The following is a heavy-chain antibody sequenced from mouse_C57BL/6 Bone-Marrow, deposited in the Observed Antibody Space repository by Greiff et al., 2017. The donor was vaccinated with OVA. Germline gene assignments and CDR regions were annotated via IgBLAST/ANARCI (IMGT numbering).Heavy chain of an antibody. CDR3: ARDVYY. CDR2: ISDGGSYT. V-gene: IGHV5-4*01. Sequence: EVKLMESGGGLVKPGGSLKISCAASGFTFSSYAMSWVRQTPEKRLEWVATISDGGSYTYYTDNVKGRFTISRDNAKNNLYLQMSHLRSKDTAMYYCARDVYYGGQGALVTVSA. J-gene: IGHJ3*01. CDR1: GFTFSSYA.